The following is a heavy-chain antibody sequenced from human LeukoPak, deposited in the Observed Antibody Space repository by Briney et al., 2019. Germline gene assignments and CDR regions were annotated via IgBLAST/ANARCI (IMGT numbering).Heavy chain of an antibody. D-gene: IGHD2-2*01. CDR1: GGTFSSYA. CDR3: ANLLGYCSSTSCWNWFDP. CDR2: IIPIFGTA. V-gene: IGHV1-69*05. Sequence: SVKVSCKASGGTFSSYAISWVRQAPGQGLEWMGGIIPIFGTANYAQKLQGRVTMTTDTSTSTAYMELRSLRSDDTAVYYCANLLGYCSSTSCWNWFDPWGQGTLVTVSS. J-gene: IGHJ5*02.